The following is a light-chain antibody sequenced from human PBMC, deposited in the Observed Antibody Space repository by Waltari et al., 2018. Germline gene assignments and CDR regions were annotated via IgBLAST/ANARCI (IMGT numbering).Light chain of an antibody. CDR3: QQYVSLPAT. CDR2: DAS. J-gene: IGKJ1*01. CDR1: QSISRP. Sequence: EIMLTQSPGTLSLSPGERATLSCRASQSISRPLAWYQQKPGQAPRLLFYDASTRATGIPDRFSGSGSGTDFSLTISRLEPEDSAVYYCQQYVSLPATFGQGTKVEIK. V-gene: IGKV3-20*01.